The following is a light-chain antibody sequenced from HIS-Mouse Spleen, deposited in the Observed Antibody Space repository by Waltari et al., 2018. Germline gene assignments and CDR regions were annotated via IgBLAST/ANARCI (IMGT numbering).Light chain of an antibody. V-gene: IGLV3-25*03. CDR2: KAS. CDR1: ALPQQY. Sequence: SYELTQPPSVSVSPGQTARLNCPGHALPQQYAYWYEQKPGQAPVLVIYKASERPSGIPERFSGSSSGTTVTLTISGVQAEDEADYYCQSADSSGTYSVVFGGGTKLTVL. CDR3: QSADSSGTYSVV. J-gene: IGLJ2*01.